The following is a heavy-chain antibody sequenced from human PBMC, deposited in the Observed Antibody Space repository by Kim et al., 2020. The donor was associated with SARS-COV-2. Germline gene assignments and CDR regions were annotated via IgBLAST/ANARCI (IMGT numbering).Heavy chain of an antibody. J-gene: IGHJ4*02. CDR1: GYTFTSYD. CDR3: ARGSPSRYCSGGSCPYFDY. V-gene: IGHV1-8*01. CDR2: MNPNSGNT. D-gene: IGHD2-15*01. Sequence: ASAKVSCKASGYTFTSYDINWVRQATGQGLEWMGWMNPNSGNTGYPQKFQGRVTMTRNTSISTAYMELSSLRSEDTAVYYCARGSPSRYCSGGSCPYFDYWGQGTLVTVSS.